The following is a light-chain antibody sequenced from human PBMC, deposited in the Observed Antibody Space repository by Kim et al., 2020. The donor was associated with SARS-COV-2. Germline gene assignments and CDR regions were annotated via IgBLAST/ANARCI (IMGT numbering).Light chain of an antibody. V-gene: IGLV3-21*04. Sequence: SYELTQPPSVSVAPGKTASITCGGHNIGSKSVHWYQQKAGQAPVLVIYYDDDRPSGIPERFSGSNSENTATLTISRVEAGDEADYYCQLWNSSSDLWVFGGGTKGTVL. CDR1: NIGSKS. J-gene: IGLJ3*02. CDR3: QLWNSSSDLWV. CDR2: YDD.